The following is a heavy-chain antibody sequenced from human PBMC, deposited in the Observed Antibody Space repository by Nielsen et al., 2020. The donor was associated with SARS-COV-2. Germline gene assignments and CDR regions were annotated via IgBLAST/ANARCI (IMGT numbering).Heavy chain of an antibody. Sequence: GGSLRLSCAASSFTFDDYAMHWVRQAPGKGLEWVGFIRNRAGGGARKYAASVKGRFTISRDDSKSIAFLQMNSLKTEDTAVYYCTREGSNNGWAGFDYWGQGTLVTVSS. CDR2: IRNRAGGGAR. CDR1: SFTFDDYA. V-gene: IGHV3-49*04. J-gene: IGHJ4*02. D-gene: IGHD6-19*01. CDR3: TREGSNNGWAGFDY.